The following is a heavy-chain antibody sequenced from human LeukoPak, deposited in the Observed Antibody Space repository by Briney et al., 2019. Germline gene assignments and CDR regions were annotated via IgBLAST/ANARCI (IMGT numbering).Heavy chain of an antibody. CDR2: IYYSGST. CDR3: ARDQGYSSGWYEGDYFDY. D-gene: IGHD6-19*01. Sequence: SSETLSLTCTVSGGSISSYYWSWIRQPPGKGLEWIGYIYYSGSTNYNPSLKSRVTMSVDTSKNQFSLKLSSVTAADTAVYYCARDQGYSSGWYEGDYFDYWGQGTLVTVSS. V-gene: IGHV4-59*12. CDR1: GGSISSYY. J-gene: IGHJ4*02.